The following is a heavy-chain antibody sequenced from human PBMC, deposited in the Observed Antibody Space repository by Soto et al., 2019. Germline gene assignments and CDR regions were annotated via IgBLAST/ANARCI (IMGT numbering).Heavy chain of an antibody. CDR3: AGDGITIFSEAKTYYYYGMDV. V-gene: IGHV1-18*01. CDR2: ISAYNGNT. J-gene: IGHJ6*02. CDR1: GYTFTSYG. D-gene: IGHD3-3*01. Sequence: GASVKLSCKASGYTFTSYGISWVRQAPGQGLEWMGWISAYNGNTNYAQKLQGRVTMTTDTSTSTAYMELRSLRSDDTAVYYCAGDGITIFSEAKTYYYYGMDVWGQGTTVTVSS.